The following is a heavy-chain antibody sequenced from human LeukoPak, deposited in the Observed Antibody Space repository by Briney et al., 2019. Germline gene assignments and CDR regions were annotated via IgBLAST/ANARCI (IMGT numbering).Heavy chain of an antibody. CDR1: GGSISRTSYY. CDR2: IFYSGNT. V-gene: IGHV4-39*07. CDR3: ARGDSSTWFPSGLHIDH. Sequence: KPSETLSLTCTVSGGSISRTSYYWGWIRQPPGEGLEWIGSIFYSGNTYYNPSLESRLTISADTSKNQFSLNLNSVTAADTAVYSCARGDSSTWFPSGLHIDHWGQGILVSVSS. J-gene: IGHJ4*02. D-gene: IGHD6-13*01.